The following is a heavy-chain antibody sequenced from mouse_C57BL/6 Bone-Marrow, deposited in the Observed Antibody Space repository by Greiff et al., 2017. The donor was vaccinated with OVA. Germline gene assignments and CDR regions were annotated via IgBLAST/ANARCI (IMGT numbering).Heavy chain of an antibody. D-gene: IGHD1-1*01. V-gene: IGHV1-82*01. Sequence: VKLMESGPELVKPGASVKISCKASGYAFSSSWMNWVKQRPGKGLEWIGRIYPGDGDTNYNGKFKGKATLTADKSSSTAYMQLSSLTSEDSAVYFCARGVYGSNAYWGQGTLVTVSA. J-gene: IGHJ3*01. CDR1: GYAFSSSW. CDR3: ARGVYGSNAY. CDR2: IYPGDGDT.